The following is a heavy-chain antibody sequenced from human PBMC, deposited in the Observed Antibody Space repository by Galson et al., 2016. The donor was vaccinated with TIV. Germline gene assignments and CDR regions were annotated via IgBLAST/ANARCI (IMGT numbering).Heavy chain of an antibody. J-gene: IGHJ4*02. CDR2: ISPSGGRT. CDR3: AVWSNINYFAL. Sequence: SCKASGYTLTSDYMHWVRQAPGQGLEWMGIISPSGGRTTYAQKSQARVTMTRDTSTRTVYMELSSLRSDDTAVFYCAVWSNINYFALWGQGTLITVSS. D-gene: IGHD2-8*02. V-gene: IGHV1-46*01. CDR1: GYTLTSDY.